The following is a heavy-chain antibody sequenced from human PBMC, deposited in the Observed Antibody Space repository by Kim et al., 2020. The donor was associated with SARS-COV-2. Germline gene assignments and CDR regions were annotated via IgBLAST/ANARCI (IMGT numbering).Heavy chain of an antibody. D-gene: IGHD2-21*01. Sequence: YAAPVKDRFTISRDDSTNTLYLQMNSLQTEDTAVYYCTTYRGVVVIGHDYWGQGTLVTVSS. J-gene: IGHJ4*02. CDR3: TTYRGVVVIGHDY. V-gene: IGHV3-15*01.